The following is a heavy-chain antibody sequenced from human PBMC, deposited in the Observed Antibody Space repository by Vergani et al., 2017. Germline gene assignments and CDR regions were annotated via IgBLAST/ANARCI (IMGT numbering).Heavy chain of an antibody. J-gene: IGHJ4*02. CDR1: GYTFSNYY. D-gene: IGHD3-9*01. CDR2: INPSGGHT. Sequence: QVQVVQSGAEVKKSGASVKVSCKTSGYTFSNYYMHWVRQAPGQGLEWIGIINPSGGHTNYAQKFQGRVTMTRDTSTSTVYMELGSLRSEDTAICYCARWDYGILTGDRYWGQGALVTDSA. V-gene: IGHV1-46*03. CDR3: ARWDYGILTGDRY.